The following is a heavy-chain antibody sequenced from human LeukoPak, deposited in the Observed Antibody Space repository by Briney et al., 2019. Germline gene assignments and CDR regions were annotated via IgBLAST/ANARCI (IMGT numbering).Heavy chain of an antibody. J-gene: IGHJ4*02. D-gene: IGHD3-3*01. CDR1: GFTFNSYA. CDR2: VSDSGGST. Sequence: GGSLRLSCAASGFTFNSYAMTWVRQAPGKGLEWVSAVSDSGGSTYYPDPVEGRVTISRDNSKDDLYLQINSLSVEDTAVSFCAKLGYYDFWSNYLVFDNWGQGTLVTVSS. V-gene: IGHV3-23*01. CDR3: AKLGYYDFWSNYLVFDN.